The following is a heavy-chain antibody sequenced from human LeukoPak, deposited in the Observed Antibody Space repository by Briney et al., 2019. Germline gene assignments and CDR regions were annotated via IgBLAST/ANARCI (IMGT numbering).Heavy chain of an antibody. D-gene: IGHD3-10*01. J-gene: IGHJ4*02. V-gene: IGHV3-23*01. Sequence: PGGSLRLSCAASGFTFSNYAMSWVRQAPGKGLQWVSGITGSGGERYYTESVKGRFTISRDNSKNTLYLQMNSLRAEDTAVYYCAKDYYALLWFGEFNRKYYFDYWGQGTLVTVSS. CDR3: AKDYYALLWFGEFNRKYYFDY. CDR1: GFTFSNYA. CDR2: ITGSGGER.